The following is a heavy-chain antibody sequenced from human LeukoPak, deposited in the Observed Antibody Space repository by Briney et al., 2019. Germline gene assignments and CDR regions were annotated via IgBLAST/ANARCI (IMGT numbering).Heavy chain of an antibody. J-gene: IGHJ4*02. CDR2: TYYKSKWYN. Sequence: SQTLSLTCAISGDSVSSNTAAWSWIRLSPSRGLEWLGRTYYKSKWYNDYAVSVKSRITINPDTSKNQFSLRLNSVTPEDTAMYYCARQYVGAFDFWGQGALVTVFS. CDR3: ARQYVGAFDF. D-gene: IGHD1-26*01. V-gene: IGHV6-1*01. CDR1: GDSVSSNTAA.